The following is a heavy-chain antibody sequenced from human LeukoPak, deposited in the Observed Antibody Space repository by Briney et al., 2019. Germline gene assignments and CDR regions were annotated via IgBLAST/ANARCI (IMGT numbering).Heavy chain of an antibody. CDR1: GFSFSSYS. Sequence: PGGSLRLSCAASGFSFSSYSMNWVRQAPGKGLEWVSYLSSSSSTIYYADSVKGRFTISRDHAKNSLYLQLNSLRAEDTAVYYCAREESGSYVWEDAFDIWGQGTMVTVSS. D-gene: IGHD1-26*01. CDR2: LSSSSSTI. CDR3: AREESGSYVWEDAFDI. J-gene: IGHJ3*02. V-gene: IGHV3-48*01.